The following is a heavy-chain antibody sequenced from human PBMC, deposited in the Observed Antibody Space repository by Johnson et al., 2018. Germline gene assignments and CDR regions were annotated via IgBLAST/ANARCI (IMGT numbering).Heavy chain of an antibody. CDR2: IKRKTDGETT. J-gene: IGHJ4*02. V-gene: IGHV3-15*07. Sequence: EVQLLESGGGLVKPGGSLRLSCAASGFTFSNAWMNWVRQAPGKGLEWVGRIKRKTDGETTDYAAPVKDRFTISRDDSKNTLYLHMNSLKTEDTAVYYCTTECVAPSCYESLWGQGTLVTVSS. D-gene: IGHD2-2*01. CDR3: TTECVAPSCYESL. CDR1: GFTFSNAW.